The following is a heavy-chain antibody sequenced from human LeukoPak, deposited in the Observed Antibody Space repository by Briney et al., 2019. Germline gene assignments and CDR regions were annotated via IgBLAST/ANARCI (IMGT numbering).Heavy chain of an antibody. D-gene: IGHD3-22*01. Sequence: PSDTLSLTCAVSAYSISSGCWWGWIRQPPGKGLEWIGYIYYSGSTYYSPSLKSRVTISVDTSKNQFSLKLSSVTAADTAVYYCARLSPGDYDSSGYYRVDYWGQGTLVTVSS. CDR3: ARLSPGDYDSSGYYRVDY. J-gene: IGHJ4*02. V-gene: IGHV4-28*01. CDR2: IYYSGST. CDR1: AYSISSGCW.